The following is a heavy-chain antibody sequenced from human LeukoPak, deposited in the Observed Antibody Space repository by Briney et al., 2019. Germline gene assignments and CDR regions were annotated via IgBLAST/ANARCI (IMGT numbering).Heavy chain of an antibody. Sequence: NPSETLSLTCTVSGGSITSSYYFWGWIRQPPGKGLEWIGSFYYSGNTYYNPSLKSRVTISVDTSKNQFSLKLSSVTAADTAVYYCARSGSGYLRYYFDYWGQGTLVTVSS. CDR1: GGSITSSYYF. V-gene: IGHV4-39*07. CDR2: FYYSGNT. CDR3: ARSGSGYLRYYFDY. D-gene: IGHD5-12*01. J-gene: IGHJ4*02.